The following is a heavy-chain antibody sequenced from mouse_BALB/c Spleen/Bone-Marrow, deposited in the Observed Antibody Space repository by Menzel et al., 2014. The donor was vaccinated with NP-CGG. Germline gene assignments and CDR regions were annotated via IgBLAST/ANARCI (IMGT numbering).Heavy chain of an antibody. J-gene: IGHJ3*01. D-gene: IGHD2-2*01. V-gene: IGHV1S29*02. CDR1: GYTFTDYN. Sequence: VQLQQSGPELLKPGASVKISCKASGYTFTDYNMHWVKQSHGKSLEWIGYIYPYNGVTAYNQKFKSKATLTVDNSSSTAYMEFRSLTSEDSAVYYCARIYYGYECTYWVQGTLVTVSA. CDR2: IYPYNGVT. CDR3: ARIYYGYECTY.